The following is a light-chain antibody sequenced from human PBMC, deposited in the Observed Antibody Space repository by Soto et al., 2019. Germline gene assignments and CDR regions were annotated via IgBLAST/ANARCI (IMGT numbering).Light chain of an antibody. CDR2: AAS. J-gene: IGKJ1*01. Sequence: DIQMTQSPSSLSASVGDRVTIACRASQSISNYLNWYQQRPGKAPKLLIYAASSLQSGVPSRFSGSGSGTDFTLTISSLQPDDFATYYCQQSYSTPWTFGQGTKVDIK. V-gene: IGKV1-39*01. CDR1: QSISNY. CDR3: QQSYSTPWT.